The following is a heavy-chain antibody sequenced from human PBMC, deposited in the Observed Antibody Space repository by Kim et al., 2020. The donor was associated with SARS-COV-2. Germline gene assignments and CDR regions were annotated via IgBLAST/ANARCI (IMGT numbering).Heavy chain of an antibody. CDR3: ARDYASSSWYGTYYYYGMDV. CDR2: IYPGDSDT. CDR1: GYSFTSYW. D-gene: IGHD6-13*01. Sequence: GESLKISCKGSGYSFTSYWIGWVRQMPGKGLEWMGIIYPGDSDTRYSPSFQGQVTISADKSISTAYLQWSSLKASDTAMYYCARDYASSSWYGTYYYYGMDVWGQGTTVTVSS. V-gene: IGHV5-51*01. J-gene: IGHJ6*02.